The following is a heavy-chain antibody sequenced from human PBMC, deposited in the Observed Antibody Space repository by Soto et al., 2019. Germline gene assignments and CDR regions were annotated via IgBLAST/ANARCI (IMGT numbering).Heavy chain of an antibody. CDR2: MNDNSGNT. V-gene: IGHV1-8*01. J-gene: IGHJ6*03. CDR1: GYALTSDD. D-gene: IGHD6-13*01. CDR3: ARGGLDSSSWYGLAVVAANGYYMDV. Sequence: SVKSPCKAAGYALTSDDYCCGLQPPGQGREWMGWMNDNSGNTGYAQKFQGRVTMTRNTSISTAYMELSSLRSEDTAVYYCARGGLDSSSWYGLAVVAANGYYMDVWGKGTTVTVSS.